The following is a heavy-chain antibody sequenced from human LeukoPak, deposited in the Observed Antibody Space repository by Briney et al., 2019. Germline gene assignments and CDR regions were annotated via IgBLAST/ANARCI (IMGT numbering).Heavy chain of an antibody. J-gene: IGHJ4*02. Sequence: TSETLSLTCTVSGGSISSYYWSWIRQPPGKGLEWIGYTHYSGSTKYNPSLKSRLTISVDSSKNQFSLRLSSVTAADTAVYFCARGAAGTGAADYWGQGTLVTVSS. CDR3: ARGAAGTGAADY. CDR1: GGSISSYY. CDR2: THYSGST. D-gene: IGHD6-13*01. V-gene: IGHV4-59*01.